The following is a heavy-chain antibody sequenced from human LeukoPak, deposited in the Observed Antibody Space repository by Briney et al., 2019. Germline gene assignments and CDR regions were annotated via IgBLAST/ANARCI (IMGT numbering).Heavy chain of an antibody. CDR3: AKDQDYYYGSGSALDY. V-gene: IGHV3-7*04. CDR1: GFTFSSYW. CDR2: IKQDGSEK. D-gene: IGHD3-10*01. Sequence: PGGSLRLSCAASGFTFSSYWMSWVRQAPGKGLEWVANIKQDGSEKYYVDSVKGRFTISRDNAKNSLYLQMNSLSVEDTAVYYCAKDQDYYYGSGSALDYWGQGTLVTVSS. J-gene: IGHJ4*02.